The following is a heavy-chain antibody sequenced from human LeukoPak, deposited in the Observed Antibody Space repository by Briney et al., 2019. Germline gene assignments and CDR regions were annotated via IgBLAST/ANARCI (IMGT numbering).Heavy chain of an antibody. D-gene: IGHD3-3*01. CDR2: IKEDGSAK. V-gene: IGHV3-7*04. CDR3: AKDDDGYY. CDR1: GFTFSKTW. Sequence: GGSLRLSCAASGFTFSKTWMSWVRQTPEKGLEVVANIKEDGSAKYYVDTVKGRFTISRDNAKNSLYLQMNSLRAEDTAVYYCAKDDDGYYWGQGILVTVSS. J-gene: IGHJ4*02.